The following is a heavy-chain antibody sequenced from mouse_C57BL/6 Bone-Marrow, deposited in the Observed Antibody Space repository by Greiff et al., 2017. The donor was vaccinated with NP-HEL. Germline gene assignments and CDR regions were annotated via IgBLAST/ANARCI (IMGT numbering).Heavy chain of an antibody. V-gene: IGHV1-58*01. Sequence: VQLQQSGAELVRPGSSVKMSCTTSGYTFTSYGINWVKPRPGQGLEWIGYIYIGNGYTVYNEKFKGKATLTSDTSSSTAYMQLSSLTSEDSAIYFCASNYWYFDVWGTGTTVTVSS. CDR3: ASNYWYFDV. CDR2: IYIGNGYT. CDR1: GYTFTSYG. J-gene: IGHJ1*03.